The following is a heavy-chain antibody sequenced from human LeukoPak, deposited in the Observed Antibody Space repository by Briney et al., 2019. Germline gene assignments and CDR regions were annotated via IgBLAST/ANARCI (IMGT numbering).Heavy chain of an antibody. CDR2: IYTGGTI. CDR3: ALLWYRELPQVDY. Sequence: GGSLRLSCAASGFSVNNNYMTWVRQAPGKGLEWVSLIYTGGTIYYADSVKGRFTISRDNSKNTLYLQMNSLTAEDTAVYYCALLWYRELPQVDYWGQGTLVTVSS. V-gene: IGHV3-53*01. D-gene: IGHD3-10*01. CDR1: GFSVNNNY. J-gene: IGHJ4*02.